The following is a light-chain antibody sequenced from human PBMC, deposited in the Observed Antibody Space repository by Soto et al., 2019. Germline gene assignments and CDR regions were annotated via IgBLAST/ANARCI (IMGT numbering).Light chain of an antibody. CDR3: QQRSDWPST. J-gene: IGKJ4*01. Sequence: EIVLTQSPATLSLSPGERATLSCRASQSVSSYLAWYQQKPGQAPRLLIYDASNRATCIPARFSGSGSGTDFTLTISCLEPDDFAVYYCQQRSDWPSTFGGGTKVQIK. CDR1: QSVSSY. CDR2: DAS. V-gene: IGKV3-11*01.